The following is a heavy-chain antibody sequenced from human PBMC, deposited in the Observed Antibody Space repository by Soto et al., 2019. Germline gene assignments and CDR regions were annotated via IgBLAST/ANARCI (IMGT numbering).Heavy chain of an antibody. CDR2: IYYSGST. Sequence: LQTLSLTCKVCGGSISSYYWSWIRQPPGKGLEWIGYIYYSGSTNYNPSLKSRVTISVDTSKNQFSLKMSSVTAADTAVYYCARWATRYYFDYWGQGTLVTVSS. J-gene: IGHJ4*02. CDR1: GGSISSYY. V-gene: IGHV4-59*01. CDR3: ARWATRYYFDY. D-gene: IGHD1-1*01.